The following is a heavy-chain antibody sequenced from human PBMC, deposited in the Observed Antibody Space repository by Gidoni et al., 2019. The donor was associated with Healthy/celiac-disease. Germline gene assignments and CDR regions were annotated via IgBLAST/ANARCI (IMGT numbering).Heavy chain of an antibody. D-gene: IGHD3-16*01. CDR2: IYYSGST. Sequence: QLQLQESGPGLVKPSETLSLTCPVSGGSISSSSYYWGWIRQPPGKGLEWIGSIYYSGSTYYNPSLKSRVTISVDTSKNQFSLKLSSVTAADTAVYYCARRGSFDAFDIWGQGTMVTVSS. CDR1: GGSISSSSYY. V-gene: IGHV4-39*01. CDR3: ARRGSFDAFDI. J-gene: IGHJ3*02.